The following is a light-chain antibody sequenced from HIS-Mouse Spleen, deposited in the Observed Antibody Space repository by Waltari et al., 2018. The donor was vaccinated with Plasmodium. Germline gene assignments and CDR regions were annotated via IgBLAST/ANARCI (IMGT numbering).Light chain of an antibody. CDR2: DVS. CDR3: CSYAGSYTWV. V-gene: IGLV2-11*01. Sequence: QSALTQPRSVSGSPGQSVTISCTGTSSDVGGYNYVSWYQQHPGKAPKLIRYDVSKGPSGVPHLFSGSKSDNTASLTISGLQAEDEADYYCCSYAGSYTWVFGGGTKLTVL. J-gene: IGLJ3*02. CDR1: SSDVGGYNY.